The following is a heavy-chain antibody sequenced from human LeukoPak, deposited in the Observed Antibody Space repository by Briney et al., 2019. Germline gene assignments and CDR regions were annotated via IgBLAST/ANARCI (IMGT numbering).Heavy chain of an antibody. CDR2: IKPDGSEK. V-gene: IGHV3-7*03. J-gene: IGHJ5*02. Sequence: GGSLRLSCVACGFTFRTYWMSWVRQAPGKGLEWVAYIKPDGSEKSYVDSVKGRFTISRDNAKNSLYLQMNSLRAEDTAVYSCARGHWFDPWGQGTLVTVSS. CDR3: ARGHWFDP. CDR1: GFTFRTYW.